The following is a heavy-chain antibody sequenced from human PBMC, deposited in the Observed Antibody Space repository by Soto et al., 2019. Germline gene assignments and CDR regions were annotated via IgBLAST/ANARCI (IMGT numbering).Heavy chain of an antibody. V-gene: IGHV1-69*13. CDR1: GGTFSSYA. CDR2: IIPIFGTA. Sequence: ASVKVSCKASGGTFSSYAISWVRQAPGQGLEWMGGIIPIFGTANYAQKFQGRVTITADESTSTAYMELSSLRSEDTAVYYCARDMEQQIAYYYYGMDVWGQGTT. CDR3: ARDMEQQIAYYYYGMDV. J-gene: IGHJ6*02. D-gene: IGHD6-13*01.